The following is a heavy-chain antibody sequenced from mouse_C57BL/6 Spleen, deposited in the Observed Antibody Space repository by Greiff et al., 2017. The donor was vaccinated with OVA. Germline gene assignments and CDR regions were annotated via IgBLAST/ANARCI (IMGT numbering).Heavy chain of an antibody. J-gene: IGHJ2*01. V-gene: IGHV1-47*01. CDR2: FHPYNDDT. D-gene: IGHD4-1*01. CDR1: GYTFTTYP. CDR3: ARTAGTEDYFDD. Sequence: QVQLKESGAELVKPGASVTMSCKASGYTFTTYPIEWMKQNPGKSLEWIGNFHPYNDDTKYNEKFKGKATLTVEKSSSTVYSELSRLTSDDSAVYYCARTAGTEDYFDDWGQGTTLTVSS.